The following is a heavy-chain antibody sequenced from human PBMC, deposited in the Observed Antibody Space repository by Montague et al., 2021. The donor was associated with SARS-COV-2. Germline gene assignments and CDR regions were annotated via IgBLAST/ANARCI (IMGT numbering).Heavy chain of an antibody. CDR2: IYATGSA. CDR1: GGSVSSLSHF. Sequence: TLSLTCSVSGGSVSSLSHFRSWIRQPAGMGLEWLGHIYATGSANYNPSLESRVTISVDTSNNQFSLRLNSVTAADTAVYYCTRVVGVGPASPAPTLFDPWGQGILVTVSS. V-gene: IGHV4-61*09. J-gene: IGHJ5*02. CDR3: TRVVGVGPASPAPTLFDP. D-gene: IGHD2-15*01.